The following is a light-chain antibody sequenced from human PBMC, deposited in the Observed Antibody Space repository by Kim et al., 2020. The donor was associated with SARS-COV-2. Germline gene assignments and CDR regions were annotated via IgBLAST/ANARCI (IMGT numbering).Light chain of an antibody. Sequence: EIVLTQSPATLSLSPGERATLSCRASQSVSSNLAWYQQKPCQAPRLLIYDASNRATGIPARFSGSGSGTDFTLTISSLEPEDFAVYYCQQRSNWLYTFGQGTKLEI. J-gene: IGKJ2*01. V-gene: IGKV3-11*01. CDR2: DAS. CDR1: QSVSSN. CDR3: QQRSNWLYT.